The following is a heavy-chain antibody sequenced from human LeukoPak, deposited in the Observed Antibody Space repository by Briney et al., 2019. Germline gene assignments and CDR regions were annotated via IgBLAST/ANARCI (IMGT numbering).Heavy chain of an antibody. J-gene: IGHJ6*02. Sequence: GGSLRPSCAASGFTFSSYSMNWVRQAPGKGLEWVSSISSSNSYIYYADSVKGRFTISRDNAKNSLYLQMNSLRAEDTAVYYCARVSLGFGDVWGQGTTVTVSS. CDR2: ISSSNSYI. CDR1: GFTFSSYS. CDR3: ARVSLGFGDV. V-gene: IGHV3-21*01. D-gene: IGHD3-10*01.